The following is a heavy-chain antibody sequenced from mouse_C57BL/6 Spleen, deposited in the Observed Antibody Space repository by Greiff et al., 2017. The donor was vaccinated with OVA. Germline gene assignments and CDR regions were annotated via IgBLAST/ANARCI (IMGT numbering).Heavy chain of an antibody. CDR3: ARSRGHYGSSYNYAMDY. J-gene: IGHJ4*01. CDR2: IDPNSGGT. D-gene: IGHD1-1*01. Sequence: QVQLKQPGAELVKPGASVKLSCKASGYTFTSYWMHWVKQRPGRGLEWIGRIDPNSGGTKYNETFKSKATLTVDKPSSTAYMQRSSLTAEDSAVYYGARSRGHYGSSYNYAMDYWGQGTSVTVSS. CDR1: GYTFTSYW. V-gene: IGHV1-72*01.